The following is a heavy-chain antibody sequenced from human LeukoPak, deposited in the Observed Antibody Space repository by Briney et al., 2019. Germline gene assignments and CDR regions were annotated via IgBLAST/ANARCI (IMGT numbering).Heavy chain of an antibody. D-gene: IGHD4-17*01. Sequence: GGSLRLSCAASGFTLSSCSMNWVRQAPGKGLEWVSTITNSGDYIFYADSVKGRFTISRDNAKNSLYLQMNSLRADDTAVYFCASDEYGDPLGYWGQGTPVTVSS. CDR2: ITNSGDYI. CDR1: GFTLSSCS. CDR3: ASDEYGDPLGY. V-gene: IGHV3-21*01. J-gene: IGHJ4*02.